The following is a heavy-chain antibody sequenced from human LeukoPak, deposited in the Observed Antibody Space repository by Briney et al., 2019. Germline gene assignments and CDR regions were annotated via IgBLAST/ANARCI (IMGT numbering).Heavy chain of an antibody. CDR2: ISSSSSTI. V-gene: IGHV3-48*01. Sequence: PGGSLGLSCAASGFTFSSYSMNWVRQAPGKGLEWVSYISSSSSTIYYADSVKGRFTISRDNAKNSLYLQMNSLRAEDTAVYYCAKGAGGGYSYGPVDYWGQGTLVTVSS. J-gene: IGHJ4*02. CDR3: AKGAGGGYSYGPVDY. CDR1: GFTFSSYS. D-gene: IGHD5-18*01.